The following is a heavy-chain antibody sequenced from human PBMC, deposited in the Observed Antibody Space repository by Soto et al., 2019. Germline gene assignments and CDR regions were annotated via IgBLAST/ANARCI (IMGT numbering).Heavy chain of an antibody. CDR1: VFTFSSYW. D-gene: IGHD6-19*01. V-gene: IGHV3-7*01. CDR3: ARAMAGTLALFDY. J-gene: IGHJ4*02. Sequence: GSLRLSCAASVFTFSSYWMSWVRQAPGKGLEWVANIRQDGSEIYYVDSVKGRFTISRDNAKNSLYLQMNSLRAEDTAVYYCARAMAGTLALFDYWGQGTLVTVSS. CDR2: IRQDGSEI.